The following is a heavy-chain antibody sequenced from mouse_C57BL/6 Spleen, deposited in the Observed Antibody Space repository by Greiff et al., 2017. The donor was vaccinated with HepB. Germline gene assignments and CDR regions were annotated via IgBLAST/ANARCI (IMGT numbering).Heavy chain of an antibody. Sequence: EVQLVESGGGLVKPGGSLKLSCAASGFTFSSYAMSWVHQTPEKRLEWVATISDGGSYTYYPDNVKGRFTISRDNAKNNLYLQMSHLKSEDTAMYYCAREGVSYFDYWGQGTTLTVSS. J-gene: IGHJ2*01. CDR3: AREGVSYFDY. V-gene: IGHV5-4*01. CDR1: GFTFSSYA. CDR2: ISDGGSYT.